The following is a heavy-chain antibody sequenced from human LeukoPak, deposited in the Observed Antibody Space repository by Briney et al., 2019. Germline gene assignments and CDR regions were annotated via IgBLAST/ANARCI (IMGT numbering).Heavy chain of an antibody. CDR1: GFTFSSYW. V-gene: IGHV3-74*01. CDR3: AKDLGSGWYDGGAFDI. Sequence: GGSLRLSCAASGFTFSSYWMHWVRQAPGKGLVWVSRINSDGSSTSYADSVKGRFTISRDNSRNTLYLQMNRLRAEDTSVYYCAKDLGSGWYDGGAFDIWGQGTLVTASS. J-gene: IGHJ3*02. D-gene: IGHD6-19*01. CDR2: INSDGSST.